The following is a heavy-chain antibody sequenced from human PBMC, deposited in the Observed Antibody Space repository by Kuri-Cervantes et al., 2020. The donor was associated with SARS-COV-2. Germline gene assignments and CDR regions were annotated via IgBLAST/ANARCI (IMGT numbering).Heavy chain of an antibody. V-gene: IGHV1-46*01. CDR3: ARGLGDPSSGYFDY. CDR2: INPSGGST. J-gene: IGHJ4*02. Sequence: ASVKVSCKASGYSSTSYDINWVRQAPGQGLEWMGIINPSGGSTSYAQKFQGRVTITTDESTSTAYMELSSLRSEDTAVYYCARGLGDPSSGYFDYWGQGTLVTVSS. D-gene: IGHD3-16*01. CDR1: GYSSTSYD.